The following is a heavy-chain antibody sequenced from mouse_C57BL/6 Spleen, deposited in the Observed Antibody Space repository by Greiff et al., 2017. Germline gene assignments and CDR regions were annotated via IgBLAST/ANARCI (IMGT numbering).Heavy chain of an antibody. D-gene: IGHD1-1*01. CDR3: ARDRRSSPSY. CDR1: GYSITSGYY. J-gene: IGHJ3*01. Sequence: DVKLQESGPGLVKPSQSLSLTCSVTGYSITSGYYWNWIRQFPGNKLEWMGYISYDGSNNYNPSLKNRISITRDTSKNQFFLKLNSVTTEDTATYYCARDRRSSPSYWGQGTLVTVSA. CDR2: ISYDGSN. V-gene: IGHV3-6*01.